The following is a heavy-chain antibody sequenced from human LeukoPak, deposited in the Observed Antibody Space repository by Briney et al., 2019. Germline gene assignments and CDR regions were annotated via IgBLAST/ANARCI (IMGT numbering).Heavy chain of an antibody. CDR3: AREGDSSSPGYPFDY. Sequence: PGGSLRLSCAASGFTFSDFYMSWIRQAPGKGLEWVSYISSSGSTIYYADSVKGRFTISRDNAKNSLYLQMNSLRAEDTAVYYCAREGDSSSPGYPFDYWGQGTLVTVSS. V-gene: IGHV3-11*04. CDR1: GFTFSDFY. CDR2: ISSSGSTI. J-gene: IGHJ4*02. D-gene: IGHD6-6*01.